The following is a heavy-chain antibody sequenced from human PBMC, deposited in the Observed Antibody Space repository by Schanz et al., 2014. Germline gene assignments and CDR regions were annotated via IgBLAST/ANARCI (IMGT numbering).Heavy chain of an antibody. Sequence: EVQLLESGGALVQPGGSLRLSCSASGFTFSTYAMSWARQTPGKGLEWVSSISSSGSSIYYADSVKGRFTISRDNANNSLFLRMNSLRAEDTALYYCTTQQLGSHYLYGMDVWGQGTTVTVS. CDR2: ISSSGSSI. D-gene: IGHD6-13*01. V-gene: IGHV3-21*04. CDR3: TTQQLGSHYLYGMDV. J-gene: IGHJ6*02. CDR1: GFTFSTYA.